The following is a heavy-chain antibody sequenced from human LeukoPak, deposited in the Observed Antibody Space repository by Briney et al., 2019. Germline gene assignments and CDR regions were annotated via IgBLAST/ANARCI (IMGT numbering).Heavy chain of an antibody. CDR1: GFTFSSYT. CDR2: ISTSSSYK. CDR3: AKEAYSYYFDY. Sequence: GGSLRLSCAVSGFTFSSYTMNWVRQAPGKGLEWVSTISTSSSYKYYADSVKGRFTISRDNAKNSLYLQMNSLRAEDTAVYYCAKEAYSYYFDYWGQGTLVTVSS. D-gene: IGHD2-15*01. J-gene: IGHJ4*02. V-gene: IGHV3-21*04.